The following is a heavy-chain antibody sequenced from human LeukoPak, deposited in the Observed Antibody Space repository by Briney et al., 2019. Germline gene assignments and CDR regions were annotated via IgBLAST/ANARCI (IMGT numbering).Heavy chain of an antibody. CDR2: ISYDGSNK. CDR1: GFTFSSYA. CDR3: ARGARDRDCSCTSCYWAFDI. J-gene: IGHJ3*02. D-gene: IGHD2-2*01. V-gene: IGHV3-30-3*01. Sequence: QPGGSLRLSCAASGFTFSSYAMHWVRQAPGKGLEWVAVISYDGSNKYYADSVKGRFTISRDNSKNTLYLQMNSLRAEDTAVYYCARGARDRDCSCTSCYWAFDIWGQGTMVTVSS.